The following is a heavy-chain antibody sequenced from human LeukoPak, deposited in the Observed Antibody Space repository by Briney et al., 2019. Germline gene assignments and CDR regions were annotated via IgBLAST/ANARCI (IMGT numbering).Heavy chain of an antibody. V-gene: IGHV3-53*04. CDR1: GFTVSSNY. J-gene: IGHJ5*02. CDR3: ARGPYYYDSSGYTFPSWFDP. CDR2: IYSGGST. D-gene: IGHD3-22*01. Sequence: PGGSLRLSCAASGFTVSSNYMSWVRQAPGKGLEWVSVIYSGGSTYYADSVKGRFTISRHNSKNTLYLQMNSLRAEDTAVYYCARGPYYYDSSGYTFPSWFDPWGQGTLVTVSS.